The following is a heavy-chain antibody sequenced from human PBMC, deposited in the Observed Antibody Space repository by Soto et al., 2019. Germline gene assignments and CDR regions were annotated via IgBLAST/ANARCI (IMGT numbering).Heavy chain of an antibody. CDR3: ARRGDNPYYYYGMDV. V-gene: IGHV5-10-1*01. Sequence: PGESLKISCKGSGYSFAGYWITWVRQKPGKGLEWMGRIDPSDSQTYYSPSFRGHVTISATKSITTVFLQWSSLRASDTAMYYCARRGDNPYYYYGMDVWGQGTTVTVSS. D-gene: IGHD3-10*01. CDR2: IDPSDSQT. CDR1: GYSFAGYW. J-gene: IGHJ6*02.